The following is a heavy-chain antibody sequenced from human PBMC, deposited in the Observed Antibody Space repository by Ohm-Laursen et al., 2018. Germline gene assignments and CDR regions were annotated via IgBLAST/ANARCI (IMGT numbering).Heavy chain of an antibody. D-gene: IGHD6-13*01. Sequence: SETLSLTCTVSGGSISSYYWSWIRQPPGKGLEWIGYIYYSGSTNYNPSLKNRVTMSVDTSKNQFSLKLSSVTAADTAVYYCARSWDDAFDIWGQGTMVTVSS. J-gene: IGHJ3*02. CDR1: GGSISSYY. CDR2: IYYSGST. V-gene: IGHV4-59*08. CDR3: ARSWDDAFDI.